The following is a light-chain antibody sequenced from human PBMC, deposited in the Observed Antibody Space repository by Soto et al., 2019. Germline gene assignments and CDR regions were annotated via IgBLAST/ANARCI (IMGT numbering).Light chain of an antibody. V-gene: IGLV2-14*01. CDR1: SSDVGGYNY. Sequence: QSALTQPASVSGSPGQSITISCTGTSSDVGGYNYVSWYQQHPGKAPKLMIYEVSNRPSGVSNRFSGSKSGITASLTISGLQAEDEADYYCISYTSSSTLGVFGGGTKLTVL. CDR2: EVS. J-gene: IGLJ3*02. CDR3: ISYTSSSTLGV.